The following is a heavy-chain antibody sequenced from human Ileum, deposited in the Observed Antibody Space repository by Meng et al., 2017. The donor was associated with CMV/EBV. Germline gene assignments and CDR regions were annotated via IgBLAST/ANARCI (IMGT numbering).Heavy chain of an antibody. CDR2: ANTDESSL. Sequence: LSCAAYGVSFSDYRVHWVSPAPEKGLEWDTRANTDESSLDYAEYVKGRFTISRDNAKNTLWLQMNTLRAEDTAMYYCARDLRGPRDYWGQGTLVTVSS. V-gene: IGHV3-74*01. J-gene: IGHJ4*02. CDR1: GVSFSDYR. CDR3: ARDLRGPRDY. D-gene: IGHD5/OR15-5a*01.